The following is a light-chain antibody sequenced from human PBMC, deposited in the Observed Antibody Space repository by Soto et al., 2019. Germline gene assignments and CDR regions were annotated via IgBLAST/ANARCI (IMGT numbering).Light chain of an antibody. V-gene: IGLV2-14*03. CDR1: SSDVGAYNS. Sequence: QSVLTQPASVSGSPGQSITISCTGTSSDVGAYNSVSWHQQHPGKAPKLMIYNVYDRPSGISYRFSGSKSGNTASLTISGLQGEGEADYYCSAYTVSRTYVFGTGTKVTV. CDR3: SAYTVSRTYV. J-gene: IGLJ1*01. CDR2: NVY.